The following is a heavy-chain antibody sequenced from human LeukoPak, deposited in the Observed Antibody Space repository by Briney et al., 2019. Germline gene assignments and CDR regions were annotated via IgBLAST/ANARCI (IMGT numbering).Heavy chain of an antibody. Sequence: GGSLRLSCTTSGFTFSAYWMTWVRQAPGKGLEWVANIKEDGIEKYYVDSVKGRFTISRDNAKNSLYLQMNSLRAEDTAVYYCASNRAGYYYYMDVWGKGTTVTVSS. J-gene: IGHJ6*03. V-gene: IGHV3-7*01. CDR2: IKEDGIEK. CDR3: ASNRAGYYYYMDV. D-gene: IGHD1-14*01. CDR1: GFTFSAYW.